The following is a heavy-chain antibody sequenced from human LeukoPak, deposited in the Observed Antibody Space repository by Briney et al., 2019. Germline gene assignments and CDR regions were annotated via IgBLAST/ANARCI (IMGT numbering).Heavy chain of an antibody. CDR3: ARGGDSSSWYSSYYYYYMDV. J-gene: IGHJ6*03. Sequence: ASVKVSCKASGGTFSSYAISWVRQAPGQGLEWMGGIIPIFGIANYAQKFQGRVTITADKSTSTAYMELSSLRSEDTAVYYCARGGDSSSWYSSYYYYYMDVWGKGTTVTVSS. V-gene: IGHV1-69*10. D-gene: IGHD6-13*01. CDR1: GGTFSSYA. CDR2: IIPIFGIA.